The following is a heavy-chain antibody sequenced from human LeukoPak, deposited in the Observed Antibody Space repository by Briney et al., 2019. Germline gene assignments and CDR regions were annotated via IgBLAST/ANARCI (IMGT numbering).Heavy chain of an antibody. CDR1: GFTFSSYA. D-gene: IGHD1-26*01. Sequence: PGRSLRLSCAASGFTFSSYAMHWVRQAPGKGLEWVAVISYDGSNKYYADSVKGRFTISRDNSKNTLYLQMNSLRAEDTAVYYCARDGVGAIGPFDYWGQGTLVTVSS. CDR2: ISYDGSNK. CDR3: ARDGVGAIGPFDY. V-gene: IGHV3-30*04. J-gene: IGHJ4*02.